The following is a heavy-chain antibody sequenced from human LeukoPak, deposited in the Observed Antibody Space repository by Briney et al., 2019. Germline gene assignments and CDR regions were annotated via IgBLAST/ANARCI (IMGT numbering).Heavy chain of an antibody. J-gene: IGHJ4*02. CDR2: IYSGGST. CDR1: GFTVSSNY. Sequence: GGSLRLSCAASGFTVSSNYMSWVRQAPGKGLEWVSVIYSGGSTYYADSVKGRFTITRHNSKNTLYLQMNSLRAEDTAVYYCAREPGYSSGWEGYWGQGTLVTVSS. V-gene: IGHV3-53*04. D-gene: IGHD6-19*01. CDR3: AREPGYSSGWEGY.